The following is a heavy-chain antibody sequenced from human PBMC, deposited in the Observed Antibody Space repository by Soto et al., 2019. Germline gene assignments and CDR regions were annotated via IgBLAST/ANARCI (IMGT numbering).Heavy chain of an antibody. Sequence: ASVKVSCTASGGTFSSYTISWVRQAPGQRLEWMGWINAGNGNTKYSQKFQGRVTITRDTSASTAYMELSSLRSEDTALYYCARAVAVPADFDYWGQGTLVTVSS. CDR1: GGTFSSYT. D-gene: IGHD6-19*01. CDR2: INAGNGNT. CDR3: ARAVAVPADFDY. V-gene: IGHV1-3*01. J-gene: IGHJ4*02.